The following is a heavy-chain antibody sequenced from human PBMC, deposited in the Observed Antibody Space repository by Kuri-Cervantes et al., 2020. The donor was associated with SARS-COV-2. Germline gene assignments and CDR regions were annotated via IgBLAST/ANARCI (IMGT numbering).Heavy chain of an antibody. Sequence: GSLRLSCAASGFTFSSHEMNWIRQPPGKGLEWIGSIYYSGSTYYNPSLKSRVTISVDTSKNQFSLKLSSVTAADTAVYYCASQVDTAMAFDYWGQGTLVTVSS. V-gene: IGHV4-39*01. CDR1: GFTFSSHE. CDR3: ASQVDTAMAFDY. J-gene: IGHJ4*02. D-gene: IGHD5-18*01. CDR2: IYYSGST.